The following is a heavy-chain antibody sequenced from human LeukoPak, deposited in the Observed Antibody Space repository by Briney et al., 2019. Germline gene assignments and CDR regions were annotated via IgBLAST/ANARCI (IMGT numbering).Heavy chain of an antibody. CDR2: INAGNGNT. CDR1: GYTFTSYA. D-gene: IGHD2-15*01. CDR3: AGVVAATAAWFDP. V-gene: IGHV1-3*01. J-gene: IGHJ5*02. Sequence: ASVKVSCKASGYTFTSYAMHWVRQAPGQRLEWMGWINAGNGNTKYSQKFQGRVTISRDTSASTAYMELSSLRSEDTAVYYCAGVVAATAAWFDPWGQGTLVTASS.